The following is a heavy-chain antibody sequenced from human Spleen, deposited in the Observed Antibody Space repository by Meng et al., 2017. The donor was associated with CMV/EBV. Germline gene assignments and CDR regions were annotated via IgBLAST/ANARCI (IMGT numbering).Heavy chain of an antibody. CDR2: INPKSGGT. CDR3: ARGDSIAAGGTGDY. V-gene: IGHV1-2*02. CDR1: GYSFIGNY. J-gene: IGHJ4*02. Sequence: ASVKVSCKASGYSFIGNYIHWVRLAPGQGLEWMGWINPKSGGTDYAQKFQGRVTMTRDTPITTAYMELSSLRSDDTAVYYCARGDSIAAGGTGDYWGQGTLVTVSS. D-gene: IGHD6-13*01.